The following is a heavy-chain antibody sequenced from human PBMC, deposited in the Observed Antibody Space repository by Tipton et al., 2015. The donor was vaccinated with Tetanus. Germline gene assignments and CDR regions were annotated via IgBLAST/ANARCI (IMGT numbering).Heavy chain of an antibody. CDR1: GYSFTSYW. CDR2: IYPGDSDT. Sequence: EVQLVQSGAEVKKPGESLKISCKGSGYSFTSYWIGWVRQMPGKGLEWMGIIYPGDSDTRYSPSFQGQVTISADKSISTAYLQWSSLKASDTAMYYCARHRRYYDSSGYHRPDAFDIWGQGTMVTVSS. V-gene: IGHV5-51*01. J-gene: IGHJ3*02. D-gene: IGHD3-22*01. CDR3: ARHRRYYDSSGYHRPDAFDI.